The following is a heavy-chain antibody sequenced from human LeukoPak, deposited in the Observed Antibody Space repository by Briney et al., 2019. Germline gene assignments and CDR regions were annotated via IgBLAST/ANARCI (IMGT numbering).Heavy chain of an antibody. D-gene: IGHD1-14*01. V-gene: IGHV3-66*01. J-gene: IGHJ3*02. CDR1: GFTVSSNY. Sequence: GGSLTLSCAASGFTVSSNYMSWVRQAPGKGLGWVSVIYSGGSTYYADSVKGRFTISRDDSKNTLYLQMNSLIAEDTAVYYCASISGGSPDADAFDIWGQGTMVTVSS. CDR2: IYSGGST. CDR3: ASISGGSPDADAFDI.